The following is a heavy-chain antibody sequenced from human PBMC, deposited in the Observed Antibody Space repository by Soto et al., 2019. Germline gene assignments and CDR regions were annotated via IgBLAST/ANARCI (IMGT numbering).Heavy chain of an antibody. CDR1: GGSISSSNW. Sequence: QVQLQESGPGLVKPSGTLSLTCAVSGGSISSSNWWSWVRQPPGKGLEWIGEIYHSGSTNYNPSLKSRVTISVDKSKNQFSLKLSSVTAADTAVYYCARAPTNYYDSSGYFMVYFDYWGQGTLVTVSS. CDR3: ARAPTNYYDSSGYFMVYFDY. CDR2: IYHSGST. J-gene: IGHJ4*02. D-gene: IGHD3-22*01. V-gene: IGHV4-4*02.